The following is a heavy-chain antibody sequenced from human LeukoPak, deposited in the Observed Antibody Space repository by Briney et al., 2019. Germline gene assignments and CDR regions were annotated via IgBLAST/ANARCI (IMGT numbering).Heavy chain of an antibody. CDR3: ARDGRSSGWYAGWFDP. J-gene: IGHJ5*02. D-gene: IGHD6-19*01. CDR2: IYSGDST. V-gene: IGHV3-66*01. CDR1: GFTVSSNY. Sequence: GGSLRLSCAASGFTVSSNYMSWVRQVPGKGLEWVSVIYSGDSTYYADSVKGRFTISRDNSKNTLYLQMNSLRAEDTAVYYCARDGRSSGWYAGWFDPWGQGTLVTVSS.